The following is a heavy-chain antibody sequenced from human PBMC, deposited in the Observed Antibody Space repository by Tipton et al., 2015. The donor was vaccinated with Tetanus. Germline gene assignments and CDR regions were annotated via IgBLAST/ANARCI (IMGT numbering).Heavy chain of an antibody. D-gene: IGHD5-18*01. J-gene: IGHJ4*02. Sequence: TLSLTCAVDGGSLNNYYWAWFRQPPGKGLEWIGEIDHSGNTRYNPSLKSRLTISVDTSKDQFSLKLSSVTAADTAVYYCASSEGSDTSMVTSFVFWGQGTLVTVSS. CDR3: ASSEGSDTSMVTSFVF. CDR2: IDHSGNT. V-gene: IGHV4-34*01. CDR1: GGSLNNYY.